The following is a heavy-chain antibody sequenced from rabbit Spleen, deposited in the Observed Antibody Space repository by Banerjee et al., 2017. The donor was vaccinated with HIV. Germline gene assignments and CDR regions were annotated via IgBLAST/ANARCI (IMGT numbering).Heavy chain of an antibody. Sequence: QEQLVESGGGLVKPEGSLTLTCKASGVSFSDKDVMCWVRQAPGKGLEWIACIYAGDDNTYYASWAKGRFTISKPSSTTVTLQMTSLTAADTATYFCARDGTGGSYFALWGPGTLVTVS. V-gene: IGHV1S45*01. J-gene: IGHJ4*01. CDR2: IYAGDDNT. CDR3: ARDGTGGSYFAL. D-gene: IGHD8-1*01. CDR1: GVSFSDKDV.